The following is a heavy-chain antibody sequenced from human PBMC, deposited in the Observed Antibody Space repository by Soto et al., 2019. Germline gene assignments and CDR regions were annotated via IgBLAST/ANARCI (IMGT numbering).Heavy chain of an antibody. Sequence: QITLKESGPTLVKPTQTLTLTCTFSAFSLSTGGVGVGWIRQHPGKALEWLALIYCDDDKRYSPSLRSRLTITKDTSKNQVVLTMTNMDPVDTATYYCIQSRCGGDCLQSYASYYYYGMDVWGQGTTVTVSS. CDR1: AFSLSTGGVG. CDR3: IQSRCGGDCLQSYASYYYYGMDV. CDR2: IYCDDDK. V-gene: IGHV2-5*02. J-gene: IGHJ6*02. D-gene: IGHD2-21*02.